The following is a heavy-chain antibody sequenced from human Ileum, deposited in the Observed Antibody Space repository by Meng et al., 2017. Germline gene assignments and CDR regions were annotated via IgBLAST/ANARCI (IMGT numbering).Heavy chain of an antibody. CDR2: INTNTGDP. CDR1: GYTFTSYG. CDR3: AREPRRFDH. J-gene: IGHJ4*02. V-gene: IGHV7-4-1*02. Sequence: QVQLVQSGAEVKKPGASVKVSCKASGYTFTSYGISWVRQAPGQGLEWMGWINTNTGDPTYAQAFTGRFVFSLDTSVNTAYLQISSLKAEDTAIYYCAREPRRFDHWGQGTLVTVSS.